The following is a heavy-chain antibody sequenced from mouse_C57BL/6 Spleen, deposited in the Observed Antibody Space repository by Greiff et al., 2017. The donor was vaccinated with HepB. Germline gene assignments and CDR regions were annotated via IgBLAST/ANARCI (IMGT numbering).Heavy chain of an antibody. J-gene: IGHJ2*01. CDR1: GFSLTSYG. Sequence: QLQLQESGPGLVQPSQSLSITCPVSGFSLTSYGVRWVRQSPGMGLEWLGVMWSGGSTDYNADFISRLSISKDNSKSQVFFKINSLQADDTAIYYCARNDYGFDDWGQGTTLTVSS. CDR2: MWSGGST. CDR3: ARNDYGFDD. D-gene: IGHD2-4*01. V-gene: IGHV2-2*01.